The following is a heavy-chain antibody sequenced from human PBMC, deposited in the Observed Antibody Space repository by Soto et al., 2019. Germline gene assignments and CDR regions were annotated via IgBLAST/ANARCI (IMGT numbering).Heavy chain of an antibody. CDR2: INPNSGGT. CDR3: ARDRGIAAAGTLHDAFDI. J-gene: IGHJ3*02. V-gene: IGHV1-2*04. D-gene: IGHD6-13*01. CDR1: GYTFTGYY. Sequence: AAVKVSCKASGYTFTGYYMHWVRQAPGQGLEWMGWINPNSGGTNYAQKFQGWVTMTRDTSISTAYMELSRLRSDDTAVYYCARDRGIAAAGTLHDAFDIWGQGTLVTV.